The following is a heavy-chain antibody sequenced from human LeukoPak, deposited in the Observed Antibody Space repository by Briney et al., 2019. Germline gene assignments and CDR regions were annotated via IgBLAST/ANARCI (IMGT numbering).Heavy chain of an antibody. V-gene: IGHV4-38-2*01. CDR2: IYPSGST. CDR1: GYSISSGYY. CDR3: ARIDGYTYSYAAY. J-gene: IGHJ4*02. Sequence: SETLSLTCAVSGYSISSGYYWGWIRQPPGKGLELIGNIYPSGSTYYNPSLNSRVTISVDTSKNQFSLKLTSVTAADTAVYYCARIDGYTYSYAAYWGQGTLVTVSS. D-gene: IGHD5-18*01.